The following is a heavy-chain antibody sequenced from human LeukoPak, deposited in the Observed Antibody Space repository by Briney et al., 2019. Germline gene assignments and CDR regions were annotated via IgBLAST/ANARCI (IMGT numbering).Heavy chain of an antibody. V-gene: IGHV4-34*01. CDR3: ARGTTDYGDRRIYFDY. D-gene: IGHD4-17*01. Sequence: PSETLSLTCAVYGGSFSGYYWSWIRQPPGKGLEWIGEINHSGSTNYNPSLKSRVTISVDTSKNQFSLKLSSVTAADTAVYYCARGTTDYGDRRIYFDYWGQGTLVTVSS. J-gene: IGHJ4*02. CDR1: GGSFSGYY. CDR2: INHSGST.